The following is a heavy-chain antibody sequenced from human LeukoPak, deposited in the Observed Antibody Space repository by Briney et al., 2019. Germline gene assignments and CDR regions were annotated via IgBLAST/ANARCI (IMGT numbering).Heavy chain of an antibody. Sequence: ASVKVSRKATGYTFTGYYMHWVRQAPGQGLEWVGWINANSGDTNYAQKFQGRVTMTRDTSISTAYMELSRLRSDDTAVYYCAREESSMKFDWGQGTLVTVPS. CDR3: AREESSMKFD. J-gene: IGHJ4*02. D-gene: IGHD3-10*01. CDR2: INANSGDT. V-gene: IGHV1-2*02. CDR1: GYTFTGYY.